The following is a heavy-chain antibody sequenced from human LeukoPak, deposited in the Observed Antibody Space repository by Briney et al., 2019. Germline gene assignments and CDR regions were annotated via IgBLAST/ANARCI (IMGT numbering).Heavy chain of an antibody. Sequence: GASVKVSCKASGYTFTSYDINWVRQAPGQGLEWMGWMNPNSGNTGYAQKFQGRVTITRNTSISTAYMELSSLRSEDTAVYYCARSKRAYPNWFDPWGQGTLVTVSS. CDR2: MNPNSGNT. V-gene: IGHV1-8*01. CDR1: GYTFTSYD. D-gene: IGHD1-26*01. CDR3: ARSKRAYPNWFDP. J-gene: IGHJ5*02.